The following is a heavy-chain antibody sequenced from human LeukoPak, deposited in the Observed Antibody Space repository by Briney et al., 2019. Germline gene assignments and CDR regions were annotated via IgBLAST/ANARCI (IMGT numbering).Heavy chain of an antibody. CDR1: GDSVSSNSVA. CDR3: ARELVGATTPFPLAFDP. V-gene: IGHV6-1*01. J-gene: IGHJ5*02. CDR2: TYYRSKWYN. D-gene: IGHD1-26*01. Sequence: SQTLSLTCAISGDSVSSNSVAWNWIRQSPSRGLEWLGRTYYRSKWYNDYAVSVKSRITINPDTSKNQFSLQLNSVTPEDTAVYYCARELVGATTPFPLAFDPWGQGTLVTVSS.